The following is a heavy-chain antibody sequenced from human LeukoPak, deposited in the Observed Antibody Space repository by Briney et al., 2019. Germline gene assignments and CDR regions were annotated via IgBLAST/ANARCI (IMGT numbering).Heavy chain of an antibody. CDR3: ARDQGLTAPPPYGLDV. V-gene: IGHV1-69*04. Sequence: ASVQVSCKTSGGTFSTSAITWVRQAPGQGLEWMGRIIPVLNITTYAQRFQGRVTITADTSTSTVNMELSSLRSEETAVYYCARDQGLTAPPPYGLDVWGQGTTVIVSS. CDR2: IIPVLNIT. D-gene: IGHD5-18*01. CDR1: GGTFSTSA. J-gene: IGHJ6*02.